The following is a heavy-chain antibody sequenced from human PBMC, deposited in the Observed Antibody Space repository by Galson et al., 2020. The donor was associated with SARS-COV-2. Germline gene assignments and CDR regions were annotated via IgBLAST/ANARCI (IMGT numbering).Heavy chain of an antibody. CDR2: IYHNGGT. CDR1: GGSISSGGYS. Sequence: SQTLSLTCSVSGGSISSGGYSWSWIRQPPGKGLEWIGYIYHNGGTYYNPSLKRRVTISVDSSKNQFSLNLSSVTAADTAVYYCAREGGGDILTGYYAFDIWGQGTMVTVSS. V-gene: IGHV4-30-2*01. CDR3: AREGGGDILTGYYAFDI. D-gene: IGHD3-9*01. J-gene: IGHJ3*02.